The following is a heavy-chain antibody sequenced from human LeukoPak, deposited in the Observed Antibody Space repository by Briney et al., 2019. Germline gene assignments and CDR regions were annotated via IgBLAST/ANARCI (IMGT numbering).Heavy chain of an antibody. CDR1: GCTFSSYW. CDR2: IKQDGSEK. V-gene: IGHV3-7*01. CDR3: ARAPRGGDYFDY. J-gene: IGHJ4*02. D-gene: IGHD3-10*01. Sequence: GGSLRLSCAASGCTFSSYWMSWVREAPGKGLEWVANIKQDGSEKYYVDSVKGRFTISRDNAKNSLYLQMNSLRAEDTAVYYCARAPRGGDYFDYWGQGTLVTVSS.